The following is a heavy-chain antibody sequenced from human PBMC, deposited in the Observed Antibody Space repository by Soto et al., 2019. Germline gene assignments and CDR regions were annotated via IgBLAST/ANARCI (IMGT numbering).Heavy chain of an antibody. CDR2: ISNSGDGT. D-gene: IGHD3-3*01. CDR1: GFTFSTYA. CDR3: ANNGDFWIWGMDV. Sequence: GGSLRLSCAASGFTFSTYAMTWVRQAPGKGLEWVSLISNSGDGTYYADSVKARFTISRDNYQRTLNLQMNSLRAEDTAVYYCANNGDFWIWGMDVWAQGSSVTVSS. J-gene: IGHJ6*02. V-gene: IGHV3-23*01.